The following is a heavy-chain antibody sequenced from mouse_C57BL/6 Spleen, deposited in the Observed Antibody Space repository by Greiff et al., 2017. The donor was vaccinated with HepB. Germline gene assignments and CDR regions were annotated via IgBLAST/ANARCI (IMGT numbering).Heavy chain of an antibody. CDR2: IYPGDGDT. V-gene: IGHV1-80*01. D-gene: IGHD1-1*01. Sequence: VKLMESGAELVKPGASVKISCKASGYAFSSYWMNWVKQRPGKGLEWIGQIYPGDGDTNYNGKFKGKATLTADKSSSTAYMQLSSLTSEDSAVYFCARGGYYGSRGFAYWGQGTLVTVSA. J-gene: IGHJ3*01. CDR3: ARGGYYGSRGFAY. CDR1: GYAFSSYW.